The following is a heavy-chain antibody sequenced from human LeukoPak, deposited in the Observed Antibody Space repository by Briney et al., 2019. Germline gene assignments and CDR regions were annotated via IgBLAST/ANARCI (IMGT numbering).Heavy chain of an antibody. V-gene: IGHV7-4-1*02. D-gene: IGHD3-3*01. CDR1: GYTFTSYA. Sequence: ASEKVSCKASGYTFTSYAMNWVRQAPGQGLEWMGWINTNTGNPTYAQGFTGRFVFSLDTSVSTAYLQISSLKAEDTAVYYRARETTFFWSGYMYYYYYGMDVWGQGTTVTVSS. CDR2: INTNTGNP. CDR3: ARETTFFWSGYMYYYYYGMDV. J-gene: IGHJ6*02.